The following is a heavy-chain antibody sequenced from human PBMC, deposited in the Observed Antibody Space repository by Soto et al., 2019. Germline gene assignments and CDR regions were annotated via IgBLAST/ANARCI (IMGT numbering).Heavy chain of an antibody. CDR3: VGGQYYFGY. CDR2: ISFDGSNK. Sequence: QVQLVEAGGGVVQPGTSLRLSCVASGFPFTTYGMHWDREGPGKGLEWVAVISFDGSNKYYADSVKGLFTISRDNSKKTLFLKMNSRRPKDTALYYCVGGQYYFGYRGQGNQVTVS. V-gene: IGHV3-30*03. J-gene: IGHJ4*02. D-gene: IGHD3-10*01. CDR1: GFPFTTYG.